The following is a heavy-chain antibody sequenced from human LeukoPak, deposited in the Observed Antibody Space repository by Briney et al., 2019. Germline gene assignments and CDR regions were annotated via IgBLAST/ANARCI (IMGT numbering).Heavy chain of an antibody. J-gene: IGHJ4*02. CDR2: IYSGGST. Sequence: GGSLRLSCAASGFTVSSNYMSWVRQAPGKGLEWVSVIYSGGSTDYADSVKGRFTISRDTSKNTLYLQMNSLRVEDTAVYYCARETEMANLDYWGQGTLVTVSS. D-gene: IGHD5-24*01. CDR1: GFTVSSNY. CDR3: ARETEMANLDY. V-gene: IGHV3-53*01.